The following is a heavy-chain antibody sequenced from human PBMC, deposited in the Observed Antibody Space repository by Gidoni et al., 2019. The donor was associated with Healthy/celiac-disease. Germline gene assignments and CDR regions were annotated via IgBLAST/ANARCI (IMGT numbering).Heavy chain of an antibody. D-gene: IGHD6-19*01. CDR2: IYYSGST. CDR3: ARRSSGWYLPYAFDI. J-gene: IGHJ3*02. Sequence: QLQLQESGPGLVKPSETLSLTCTVSGGSISSSSYYWGWSRQPPGKGLAWIGSIYYSGSTYYNPSLKSRVTISVDTSKNQFSLKLSSVTAADTAVYYCARRSSGWYLPYAFDIWGQGTMVTVSS. V-gene: IGHV4-39*01. CDR1: GGSISSSSYY.